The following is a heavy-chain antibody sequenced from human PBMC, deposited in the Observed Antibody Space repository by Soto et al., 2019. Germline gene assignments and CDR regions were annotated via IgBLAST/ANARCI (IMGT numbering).Heavy chain of an antibody. CDR1: GFSLSTSGVG. J-gene: IGHJ5*02. Sequence: QITLKESGPTLVKPTQTLTLTCTFSGFSLSTSGVGVGWIRQPPGKALEWLALIYWDDDKRYSPSLKTRLSITTDTSKRQVVVTMTNMDPVDTATYYCARQVRYCSGNGCPNLFDTWGQGTLVTVSS. CDR3: ARQVRYCSGNGCPNLFDT. CDR2: IYWDDDK. V-gene: IGHV2-5*02. D-gene: IGHD2-15*01.